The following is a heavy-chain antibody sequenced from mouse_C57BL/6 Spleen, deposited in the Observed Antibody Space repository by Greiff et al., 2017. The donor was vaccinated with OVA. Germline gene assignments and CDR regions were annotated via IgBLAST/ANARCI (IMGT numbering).Heavy chain of an antibody. CDR2: ISSGSSTI. Sequence: EVKLVESGGGLVKPGGSLKLSCAASGFTFSDYGMHWVRQAPEKGLEWVAYISSGSSTIYYADTVKGRVTISRDNAKNTLFLQMTSLRSEDTAMYYCARGNYYGSSYYAMDYWGQGTSVTVSS. J-gene: IGHJ4*01. D-gene: IGHD1-1*01. V-gene: IGHV5-17*01. CDR1: GFTFSDYG. CDR3: ARGNYYGSSYYAMDY.